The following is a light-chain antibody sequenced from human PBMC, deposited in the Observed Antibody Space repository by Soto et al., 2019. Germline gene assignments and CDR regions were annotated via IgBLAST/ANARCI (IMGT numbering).Light chain of an antibody. Sequence: QSVLTQPPSASGTPGQRVTISCSGSSSNIGRNTVNWYQQLPGTAPKLLIYSHNQRPSGVPDRFSGSKSGTSASLAMSGLQSEDEADDYCAAWDDSMNVQLFGGGTKLTVL. CDR3: AAWDDSMNVQL. J-gene: IGLJ2*01. V-gene: IGLV1-44*01. CDR2: SHN. CDR1: SSNIGRNT.